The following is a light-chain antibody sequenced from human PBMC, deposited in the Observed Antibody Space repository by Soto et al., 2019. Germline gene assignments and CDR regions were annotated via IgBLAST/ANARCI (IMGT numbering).Light chain of an antibody. J-gene: IGLJ2*01. V-gene: IGLV2-14*01. Sequence: QSALTQPASVSGSPGQSITLSCTGTSSDIGGYDYVSWYQRHPGKAPKLIIYDVNNRPSGVSNRVSGSKSGNTASLTISGLQDEDEADYYCTSYASGSSHVVFGGGTKLTVL. CDR2: DVN. CDR3: TSYASGSSHVV. CDR1: SSDIGGYDY.